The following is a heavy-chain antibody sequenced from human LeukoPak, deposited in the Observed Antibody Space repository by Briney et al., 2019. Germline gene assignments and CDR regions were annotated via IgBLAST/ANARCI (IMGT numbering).Heavy chain of an antibody. CDR1: GFTVSTNY. V-gene: IGHV3-66*01. Sequence: GGSLRLSCAASGFTVSTNYMSWVHQAPGKGLEWVSLIYSGGITQYADSVKGRFTISRDNSKNTLYLQMTSLRAEDTAVYHCARDGYYDSSGYRKHDGFDIWGQGTLVTVSS. D-gene: IGHD3-22*01. J-gene: IGHJ3*02. CDR3: ARDGYYDSSGYRKHDGFDI. CDR2: IYSGGIT.